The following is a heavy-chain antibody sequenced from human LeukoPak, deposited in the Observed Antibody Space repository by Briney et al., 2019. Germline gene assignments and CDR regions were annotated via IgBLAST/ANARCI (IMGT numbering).Heavy chain of an antibody. J-gene: IGHJ4*02. CDR1: GFTFSSYG. CDR2: IRYDGSNK. Sequence: GGSLRLSCAASGFTFSSYGMHWVRQAPGKGLEWVAFIRYDGSNKYYADSVKGRFTNSRDNSKNTLYLQMNSLRAEDTAVYYCARAYDFWSGPIDYWGQGTLVTVSS. V-gene: IGHV3-30*02. D-gene: IGHD3-3*01. CDR3: ARAYDFWSGPIDY.